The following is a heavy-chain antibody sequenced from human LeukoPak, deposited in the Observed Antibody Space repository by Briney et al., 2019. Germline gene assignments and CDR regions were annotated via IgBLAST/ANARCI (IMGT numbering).Heavy chain of an antibody. J-gene: IGHJ4*02. CDR1: GFTFSNFP. CDR3: ARDRDSGWSFDY. CDR2: ITSNGGST. D-gene: IGHD6-19*01. V-gene: IGHV3-64*01. Sequence: PGGALRLSCAASGFTFSNFPMHWVRQAPGKGLEYLSSITSNGGSTYYANSAKGRFTISRDNSKNTLYLQMGSLRAEDMAVYYCARDRDSGWSFDYWGQGTLVTVSS.